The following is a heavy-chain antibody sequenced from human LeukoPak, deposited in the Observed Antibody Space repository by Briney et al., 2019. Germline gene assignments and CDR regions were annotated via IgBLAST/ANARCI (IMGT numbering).Heavy chain of an antibody. V-gene: IGHV3-64*01. CDR1: GFTFSSYA. CDR3: ERPGYYLDV. Sequence: GGSLRLSCAASGFTFSSYAMHWVRQAPGKGLDYVSAISSNGGSTDYANSVKGRFTISRDNSKNTLYLQMGSLRAEDMAVYYSERPGYYLDVWGKGTTVTVSS. CDR2: ISSNGGST. J-gene: IGHJ6*03.